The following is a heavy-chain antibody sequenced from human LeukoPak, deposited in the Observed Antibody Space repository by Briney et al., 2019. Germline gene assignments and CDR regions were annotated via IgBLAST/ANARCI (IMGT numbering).Heavy chain of an antibody. V-gene: IGHV4-38-2*02. Sequence: SETLSLTCTVSGYSISSGYYWGWIRQPPGKGLEWIGSIYHSGSTYYNPSLKSRVTISVDTSKNQFSLKLSSVTAADTAVYYCARDAVIVVSSGARRWFDPWGQGTLVTVSS. D-gene: IGHD3-22*01. CDR3: ARDAVIVVSSGARRWFDP. CDR1: GYSISSGYY. J-gene: IGHJ5*02. CDR2: IYHSGST.